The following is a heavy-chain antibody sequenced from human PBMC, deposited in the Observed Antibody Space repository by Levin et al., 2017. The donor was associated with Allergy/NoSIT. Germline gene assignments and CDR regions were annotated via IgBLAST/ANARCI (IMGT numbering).Heavy chain of an antibody. V-gene: IGHV3-49*03. D-gene: IGHD6-19*01. Sequence: GALRLSCTASGFTFGDYAMSWFRQAPGKGLEWVGFIRSRAYGGTAEYAASVKGRFTISRDDSISIAYLQMNSLKIEDTALYFCTRAPGPYSSGWGSLDYWGQGTLVTVSS. J-gene: IGHJ4*02. CDR1: GFTFGDYA. CDR2: IRSRAYGGTA. CDR3: TRAPGPYSSGWGSLDY.